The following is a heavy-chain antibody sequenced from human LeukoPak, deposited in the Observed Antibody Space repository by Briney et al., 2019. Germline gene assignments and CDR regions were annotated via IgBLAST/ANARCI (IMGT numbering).Heavy chain of an antibody. V-gene: IGHV3-7*01. D-gene: IGHD3-22*01. CDR2: INEDGSNK. Sequence: RGSLRLSCAASGFTFSNYRMSWIRQAPGKGLKWAAHINEDGSNKYYVDSVKGRFTISRDNAKNSLYLQMNSLRAEDTAVYYCVSWAGKYYETSDFSLAPSNSWGQGTLVTVSS. J-gene: IGHJ4*02. CDR1: GFTFSNYR. CDR3: VSWAGKYYETSDFSLAPSNS.